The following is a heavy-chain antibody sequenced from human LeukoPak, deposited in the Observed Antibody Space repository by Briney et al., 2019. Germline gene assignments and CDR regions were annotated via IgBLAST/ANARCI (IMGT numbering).Heavy chain of an antibody. V-gene: IGHV1-24*01. CDR2: FDPEDGET. CDR1: GYTHTELS. D-gene: IGHD3-3*01. J-gene: IGHJ4*02. CDR3: ATARRFLEPGDY. Sequence: ASVKVSCKVSGYTHTELSMHWVRQAPGKGLEWMGGFDPEDGETIYAQKFQGRVIMTEDTSTDTAYMELSSLRSEDTAVYYCATARRFLEPGDYWGQGTLVTVSS.